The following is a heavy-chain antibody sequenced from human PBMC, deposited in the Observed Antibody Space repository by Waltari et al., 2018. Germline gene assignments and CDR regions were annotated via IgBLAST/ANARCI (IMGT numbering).Heavy chain of an antibody. CDR2: IDDDGSGT. V-gene: IGHV3-74*01. CDR1: GFAFRSYW. Sequence: EVRLEESGGGLVQPGGSLGLPSAASGFAFRSYWMHWVRQAPGKGLVWVSRIDDDGSGTTYADSVMGRFTISRDNAKNTVYLEMNSLRAEDTAVYYCSRSPAGYSRSDYWGQGTLVTVSS. D-gene: IGHD5-18*01. J-gene: IGHJ4*02. CDR3: SRSPAGYSRSDY.